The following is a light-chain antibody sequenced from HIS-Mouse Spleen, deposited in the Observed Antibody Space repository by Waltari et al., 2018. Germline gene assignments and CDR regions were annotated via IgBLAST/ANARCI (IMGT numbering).Light chain of an antibody. CDR2: EDS. V-gene: IGLV3-10*01. CDR3: YSTDSSGNHRV. J-gene: IGLJ2*01. Sequence: SYELTQPPSVSVSPGQTARITCSGDALPKKYAYWYQQKSGQAPVLVIYEDSKRPSGIPERLSCSSSGTMATLTISGAQVEDETDYYCYSTDSSGNHRVFGGGTKLTVL. CDR1: ALPKKY.